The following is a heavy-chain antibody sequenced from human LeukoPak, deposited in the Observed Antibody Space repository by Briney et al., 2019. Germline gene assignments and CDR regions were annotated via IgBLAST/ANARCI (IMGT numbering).Heavy chain of an antibody. Sequence: PSETLSLTCAVYGGSFSGYYWSWIRQPPGKGLEWIGEINHSGSTNYNPSLKSRVTISVDTSKNQFSLKLSSATAADTAVYYCARRNPLRGGNYYYYMDVWAKGPRSPSP. V-gene: IGHV4-34*01. CDR1: GGSFSGYY. D-gene: IGHD1-14*01. CDR3: ARRNPLRGGNYYYYMDV. CDR2: INHSGST. J-gene: IGHJ6*03.